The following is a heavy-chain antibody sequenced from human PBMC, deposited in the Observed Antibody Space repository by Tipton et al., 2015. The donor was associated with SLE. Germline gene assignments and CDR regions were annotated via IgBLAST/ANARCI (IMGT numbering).Heavy chain of an antibody. Sequence: GSLRLSCAASRFTFSSYAMSWVRQAPGKGLEWVSGISGGGGSTYYADSVKGRFTIFRDSSKNTLFVQMNSLSAEDTAVYYCVKAPYYDFWSGYYWGGVDVWGQGTTVTVSS. CDR1: RFTFSSYA. D-gene: IGHD3-3*01. CDR2: ISGGGGST. CDR3: VKAPYYDFWSGYYWGGVDV. V-gene: IGHV3-23*01. J-gene: IGHJ6*02.